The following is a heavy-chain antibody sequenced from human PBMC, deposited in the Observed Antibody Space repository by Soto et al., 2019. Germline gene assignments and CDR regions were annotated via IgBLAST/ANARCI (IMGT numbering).Heavy chain of an antibody. CDR3: ARSQWDFVNRYCDY. D-gene: IGHD3-16*02. J-gene: IGHJ4*02. CDR1: GYTFTSYS. Sequence: ASVKVSCKTSGYTFTSYSVSWVRQAPGHGLESLGIVNPTGGSTHYAQKFQGRVAITFETSTRTVYMELSRLRSDDTAVYFCARSQWDFVNRYCDYWGQGTLVTRLL. CDR2: VNPTGGST. V-gene: IGHV1-46*01.